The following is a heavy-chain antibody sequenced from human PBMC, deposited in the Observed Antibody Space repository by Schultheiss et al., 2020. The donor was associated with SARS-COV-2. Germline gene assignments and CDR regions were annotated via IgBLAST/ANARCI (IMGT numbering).Heavy chain of an antibody. CDR1: GGSISSSSYY. Sequence: SETLSLTCTVSGGSISSSSYYWGWIRQPPGKGLEWIGYIYYSGSTNYNPSLKSRVTMSVDTSKNQFSLTLTSVTAADTAVYYCARGTGFSRGLWTRWGQGTLVTVSS. V-gene: IGHV4-61*05. CDR2: IYYSGST. CDR3: ARGTGFSRGLWTR. D-gene: IGHD4/OR15-4a*01. J-gene: IGHJ4*02.